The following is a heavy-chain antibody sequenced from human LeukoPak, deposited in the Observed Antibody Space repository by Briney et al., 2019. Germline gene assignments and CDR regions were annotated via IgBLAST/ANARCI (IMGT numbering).Heavy chain of an antibody. J-gene: IGHJ4*02. CDR2: ISYDGSNK. CDR1: GFTFSSYG. Sequence: PGGSLRLPCAASGFTFSSYGIHGVRQAPGRGLEGVAVISYDGSNKHYVDSVKGRFTISRDNPKNTLYLQMNSLRAEDTAVYYCAKSASSYCSSTSCLKYYFDYWGQGTLVTVSS. CDR3: AKSASSYCSSTSCLKYYFDY. V-gene: IGHV3-30*18. D-gene: IGHD2-2*01.